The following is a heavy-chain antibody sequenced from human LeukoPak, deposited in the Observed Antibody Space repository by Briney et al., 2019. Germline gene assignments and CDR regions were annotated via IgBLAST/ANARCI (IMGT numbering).Heavy chain of an antibody. CDR1: GFTFSSYG. V-gene: IGHV3-33*01. J-gene: IGHJ3*02. Sequence: GGSLRLSCAASGFTFSSYGMHWVRQAPGKGLEWVAVIWYDGSNKYYADSVKGRFTISRDNSKNTLYLQVNSLRAEDTAVYYCARDRGYEGAFDIWGQGAMVTVSS. CDR3: ARDRGYEGAFDI. D-gene: IGHD5-12*01. CDR2: IWYDGSNK.